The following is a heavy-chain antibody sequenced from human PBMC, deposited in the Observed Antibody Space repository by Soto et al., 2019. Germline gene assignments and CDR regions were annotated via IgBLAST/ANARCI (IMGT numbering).Heavy chain of an antibody. Sequence: SLKVSCKDTGGTFSSYAINRSRQAPGQGLEWMGGIIPIFGTANYAQKFQGRVTITADESTSTAYMELSSLRSEDTAVYYCARVRWCGELLHYYYYGMDVWGQGTTVIVSS. CDR1: GGTFSSYA. CDR2: IIPIFGTA. J-gene: IGHJ6*02. V-gene: IGHV1-69*01. CDR3: ARVRWCGELLHYYYYGMDV. D-gene: IGHD3-10*01.